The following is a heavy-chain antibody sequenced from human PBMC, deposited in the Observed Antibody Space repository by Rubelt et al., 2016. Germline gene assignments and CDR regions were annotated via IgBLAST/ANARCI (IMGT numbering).Heavy chain of an antibody. CDR2: IYPGDSDT. V-gene: IGHV5-51*01. J-gene: IGHJ3*02. CDR1: GYSFTSYW. D-gene: IGHD6-6*01. Sequence: EVQLVQSGAEVKKPGESLKISCKGSGYSFTSYWIGWVRQMPGKGLEWMGIIYPGDSDTRYSPSLQGQVTTSADKSISTAYLQWSSLKASDTAMYYCASLSSSSHDAFDIWGQGTMVTVSS. CDR3: ASLSSSSHDAFDI.